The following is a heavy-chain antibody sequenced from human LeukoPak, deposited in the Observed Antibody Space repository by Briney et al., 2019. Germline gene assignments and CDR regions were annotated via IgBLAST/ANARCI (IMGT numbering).Heavy chain of an antibody. CDR1: GGTFSSYA. J-gene: IGHJ4*02. D-gene: IGHD3-10*01. Sequence: SVTVSCKASGGTFSSYAISWVRQAPGQGLEWMGGIIPIFGTANYAQKFQGRVTITADESTSTAYMELSSLRSEDTAVYYCARSGYYGSGSYDYWGQGTLVTVSS. CDR3: ARSGYYGSGSYDY. CDR2: IIPIFGTA. V-gene: IGHV1-69*13.